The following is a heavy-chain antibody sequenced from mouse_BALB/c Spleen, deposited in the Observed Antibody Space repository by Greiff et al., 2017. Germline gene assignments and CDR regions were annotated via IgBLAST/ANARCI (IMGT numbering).Heavy chain of an antibody. V-gene: IGHV1-87*01. Sequence: QVTLKVSGAELARPGASVKLSCKASGYTFTSYWMQWVKQRPGQGLEWIGAIYPGDGDTRYTQKFKGKATLTADKSSSTAYMQLSSLASEDSAVYYCARSPYDYDAYYFDYWGQGTTLTVSS. J-gene: IGHJ2*01. CDR2: IYPGDGDT. CDR3: ARSPYDYDAYYFDY. D-gene: IGHD2-4*01. CDR1: GYTFTSYW.